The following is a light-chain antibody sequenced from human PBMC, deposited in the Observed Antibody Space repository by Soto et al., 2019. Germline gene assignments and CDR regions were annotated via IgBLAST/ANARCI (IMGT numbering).Light chain of an antibody. CDR1: QSVSSSY. V-gene: IGKV3-20*01. J-gene: IGKJ4*01. CDR3: QQYGSSPALT. CDR2: GAS. Sequence: EIVLTQSPGTLSLSPGERATLSCRASQSVSSSYLAWYQQNPGQAPRLLIYGASGRATGIPDRFSGSGSGTDFTLTISRLEPEDFAVYYCQQYGSSPALTFGGGTKVEIK.